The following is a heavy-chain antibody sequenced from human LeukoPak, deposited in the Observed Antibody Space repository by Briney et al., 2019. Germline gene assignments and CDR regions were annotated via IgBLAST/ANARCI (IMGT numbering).Heavy chain of an antibody. V-gene: IGHV4-38-2*01. Sequence: PSETLSLTCAVSGYSFSSGYYWGWIRQPPGKGLEWIGSIYHSGSTYYNPSLKSRVTISVDTSKNQFSLKLSSVTAADTAVYYCARLGITIRALTPFDYWGQGTLVTVSS. CDR3: ARLGITIRALTPFDY. CDR1: GYSFSSGYY. J-gene: IGHJ4*02. D-gene: IGHD3-10*01. CDR2: IYHSGST.